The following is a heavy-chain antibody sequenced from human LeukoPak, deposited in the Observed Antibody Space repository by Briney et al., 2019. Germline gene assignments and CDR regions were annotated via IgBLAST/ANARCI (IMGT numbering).Heavy chain of an antibody. CDR3: ARSYYYDSSGSPFDY. CDR2: IKQDGSEE. Sequence: GGSLRLSCAASGFTFSSYWMSWVRQAPGKGLEWVANIKQDGSEEYYVDSVKGRFTISRDNAKNSLYLQMNSLRAEDTAVYYCARSYYYDSSGSPFDYWGQGTLVTVSS. CDR1: GFTFSSYW. D-gene: IGHD3-22*01. J-gene: IGHJ4*02. V-gene: IGHV3-7*01.